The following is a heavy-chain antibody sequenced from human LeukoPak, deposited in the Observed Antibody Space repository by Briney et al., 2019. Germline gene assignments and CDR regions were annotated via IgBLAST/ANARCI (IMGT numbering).Heavy chain of an antibody. J-gene: IGHJ4*02. CDR3: AKGKGYSGYDPVDY. V-gene: IGHV3-23*01. Sequence: PGGSLRLSCAASGFTFSSYAMSWVRQAPGKGLEWVSAISGSGGSTYYADSVKGRFTISRDNSKNTLYLQMNSLRAEDTAVYYGAKGKGYSGYDPVDYWGQGTLVTVSS. D-gene: IGHD5-12*01. CDR2: ISGSGGST. CDR1: GFTFSSYA.